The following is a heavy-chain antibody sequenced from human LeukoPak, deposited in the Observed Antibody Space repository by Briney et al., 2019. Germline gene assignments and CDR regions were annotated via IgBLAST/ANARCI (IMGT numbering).Heavy chain of an antibody. J-gene: IGHJ4*02. Sequence: GGSLRLSCAASGFTFSSYSMNWVRQAPGKGLEWVSYISSSSSTIYYAGSVKGRFTISRDNAKNSLYLQMNSLRAEDTAVYYCARDKTADYFDYWGQGTLVTVSS. D-gene: IGHD6-13*01. V-gene: IGHV3-48*04. CDR2: ISSSSSTI. CDR3: ARDKTADYFDY. CDR1: GFTFSSYS.